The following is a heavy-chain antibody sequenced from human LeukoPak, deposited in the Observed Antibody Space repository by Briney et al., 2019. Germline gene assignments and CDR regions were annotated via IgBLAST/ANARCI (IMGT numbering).Heavy chain of an antibody. CDR3: TTTLYYYYMDV. Sequence: PGGSLRLSCAASGSTFSNAWMSWVRQAPGKGLEWVGRIKSKTDGGTTDYAAPVKGRFTISRDDSKNTLYLQMNSLKTEDTAVYYCTTTLYYYYMDVWGKGTTVTVSS. CDR2: IKSKTDGGTT. J-gene: IGHJ6*03. CDR1: GSTFSNAW. V-gene: IGHV3-15*01.